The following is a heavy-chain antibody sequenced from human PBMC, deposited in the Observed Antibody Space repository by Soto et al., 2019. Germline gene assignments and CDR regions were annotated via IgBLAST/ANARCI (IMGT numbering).Heavy chain of an antibody. J-gene: IGHJ6*02. Sequence: PGGSLRLSCAASGFTFSSYDMHWVRQATGKGLEWVSAIGTAGDTYYPGSVKGRFTISRENAKNSLYLQMNSLRAGDTAVYYCARGTVTNYYYYGMDVWGQGTTVTVSS. CDR3: ARGTVTNYYYYGMDV. V-gene: IGHV3-13*01. CDR2: IGTAGDT. CDR1: GFTFSSYD. D-gene: IGHD4-17*01.